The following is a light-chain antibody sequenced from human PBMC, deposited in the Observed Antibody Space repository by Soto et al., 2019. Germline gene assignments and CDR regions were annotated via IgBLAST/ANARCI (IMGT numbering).Light chain of an antibody. CDR2: AAS. CDR1: QGISSY. Sequence: AIRMTQSPSSLSASTGDRVTITCRASQGISSYLAWYQQKPGKAPKLLIYAASTLQSGVPSRFSGSGSWTDFTLTISCLPSEDFATYYCQQYYSYPRTFGQGTKLEIK. CDR3: QQYYSYPRT. J-gene: IGKJ2*02. V-gene: IGKV1-8*01.